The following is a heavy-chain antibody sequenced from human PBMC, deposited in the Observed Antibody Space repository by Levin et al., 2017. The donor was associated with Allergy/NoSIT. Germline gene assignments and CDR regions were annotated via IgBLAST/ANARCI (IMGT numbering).Heavy chain of an antibody. CDR3: AKKQGGTSGFSFDV. D-gene: IGHD1-1*01. Sequence: TWVRQAPGKGLEWVSIITGGGGSIYYGDSVKGRFTGERETSKNTLYLELNSLRAEDTAVYYCAKKQGGTSGFSFDVWGQGTMVTVSS. V-gene: IGHV3-23*02. J-gene: IGHJ3*01. CDR2: ITGGGGSI.